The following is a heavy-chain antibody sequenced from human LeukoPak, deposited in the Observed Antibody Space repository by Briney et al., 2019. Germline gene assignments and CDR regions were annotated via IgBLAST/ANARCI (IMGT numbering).Heavy chain of an antibody. V-gene: IGHV3-21*01. CDR1: GFSFSNYN. Sequence: PGGSLRLSCAASGFSFSNYNMHWVRQAPGKGLEWVSSISSTATYMYYVGSVKGRFTISRDNAQNSLYLQMDSLRAEDTAVYYCATEGAVTVRGFDYWGQGTLVTVSS. CDR3: ATEGAVTVRGFDY. CDR2: ISSTATYM. J-gene: IGHJ4*02. D-gene: IGHD3-10*02.